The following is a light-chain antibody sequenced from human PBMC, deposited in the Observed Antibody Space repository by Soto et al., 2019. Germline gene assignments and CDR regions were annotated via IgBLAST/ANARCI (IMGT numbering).Light chain of an antibody. CDR1: QSVGSNY. V-gene: IGKV3-20*01. CDR3: QQYSNWPLT. CDR2: GAS. J-gene: IGKJ5*01. Sequence: VLTQSPGTLSLSPGERATLSCRASQSVGSNYLAWYQQKPGQAPRLLSYGASSRATGIADRFSGSGSGTNFTLTINSLQSEDFALYYCQQYSNWPLTLGQGTRLEI.